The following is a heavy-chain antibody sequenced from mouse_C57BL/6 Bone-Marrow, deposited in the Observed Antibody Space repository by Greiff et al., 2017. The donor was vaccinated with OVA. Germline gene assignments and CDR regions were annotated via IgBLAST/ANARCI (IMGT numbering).Heavy chain of an antibody. CDR3: ARHGANWDYFDY. CDR2: ISNGGGST. D-gene: IGHD4-1*01. Sequence: EVMLVESGGGLVQPGGSLKLSCAASGFTFSDYYMYWVRQTPEKRLEWVAYISNGGGSTYYPDTVKGRFTISRDNAKNTLYLQMSRLKSEDTAMYYCARHGANWDYFDYWGQGTTLTVSS. CDR1: GFTFSDYY. V-gene: IGHV5-12*01. J-gene: IGHJ2*01.